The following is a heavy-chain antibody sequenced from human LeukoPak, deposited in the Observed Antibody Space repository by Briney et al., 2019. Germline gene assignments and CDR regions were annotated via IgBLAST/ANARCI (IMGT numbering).Heavy chain of an antibody. CDR2: INSDGTTT. CDR3: ARGNYYGMDV. Sequence: PGGSLRLSCAASGFTFSSYWTHWVRQAPGKGLLWVSRINSDGTTTYYADSVKGRFTISRDNAKNTLYLQVNSLRAEDTAVYYCARGNYYGMDVWGQGTTVTVSS. J-gene: IGHJ6*02. V-gene: IGHV3-74*01. CDR1: GFTFSSYW.